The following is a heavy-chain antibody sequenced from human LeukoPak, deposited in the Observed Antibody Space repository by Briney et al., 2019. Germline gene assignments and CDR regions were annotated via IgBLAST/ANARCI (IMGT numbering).Heavy chain of an antibody. V-gene: IGHV3-15*01. Sequence: PGGSLRLSCAASGFIFYNAWLDWVRQAPGKGLEWVGRIKSKTDGGTADYPAPVKGRFTISRDDSTNTLFLQMNSLRTEDTAVYYCTTGITMVRGVIHLIDYWGQGTLVTVSS. CDR2: IKSKTDGGTA. J-gene: IGHJ4*02. CDR1: GFIFYNAW. CDR3: TTGITMVRGVIHLIDY. D-gene: IGHD3-10*01.